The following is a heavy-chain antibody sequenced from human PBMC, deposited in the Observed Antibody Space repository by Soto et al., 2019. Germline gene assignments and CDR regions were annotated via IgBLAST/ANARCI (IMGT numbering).Heavy chain of an antibody. D-gene: IGHD3-3*01. J-gene: IGHJ4*02. CDR3: ARDKYDFWSGYYKEPAYAFDY. V-gene: IGHV1-3*01. CDR2: INAGNGNT. CDR1: GYTFTSYA. Sequence: ASVKVSCKASGYTFTSYAMHWVRQAPGQRLEWMGWINAGNGNTKYSQKFQGRVTITRDTSASTAYMELSSLRSEDTAVYYCARDKYDFWSGYYKEPAYAFDYWGQRTLVTVSS.